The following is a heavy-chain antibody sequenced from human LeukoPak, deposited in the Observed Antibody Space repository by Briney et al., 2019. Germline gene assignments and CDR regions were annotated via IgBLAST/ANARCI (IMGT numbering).Heavy chain of an antibody. J-gene: IGHJ5*01. V-gene: IGHV1-2*02. CDR2: VNPNSGDT. Sequence: ASVKVSCKASGYTFTGYYLHWVRQAPGQGLEWMECVNPNSGDTNYQGSVTMTRDTSISTVYMELSRLRSDDTAVYYCARASGSYWWFDSWGQGTLVTVSS. CDR3: ARASGSYWWFDS. CDR1: GYTFTGYY. D-gene: IGHD1-26*01.